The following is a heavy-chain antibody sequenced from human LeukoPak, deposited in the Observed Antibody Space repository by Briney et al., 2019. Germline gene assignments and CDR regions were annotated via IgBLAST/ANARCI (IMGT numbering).Heavy chain of an antibody. Sequence: GGSLRLSCAASGFTFSGYAMSWVGEAPGTGLEWVSGISDDGYSTYSADSVKGRVTIPRDNSKHTFYLHMSSLRVEDTAVFYCARVAPPLDDYNRGSFPYYFDYWGQGTPVTVSS. V-gene: IGHV3-23*01. CDR2: ISDDGYST. CDR1: GFTFSGYA. D-gene: IGHD3-16*01. J-gene: IGHJ4*02. CDR3: ARVAPPLDDYNRGSFPYYFDY.